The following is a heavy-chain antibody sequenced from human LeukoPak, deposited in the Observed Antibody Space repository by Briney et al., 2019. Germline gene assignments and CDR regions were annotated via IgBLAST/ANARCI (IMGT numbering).Heavy chain of an antibody. CDR2: ISYDGSEK. J-gene: IGHJ4*02. Sequence: PGTSLRLSCAASGFTFSSCGMHWVRQAPGKGLEWVAVISYDGSEKYYADSVKGRFTISRDNSKNTLYLQMNSLRPEDTAVYYCARWVITAADIDYWGQGTLVTVS. CDR3: ARWVITAADIDY. D-gene: IGHD2-15*01. CDR1: GFTFSSCG. V-gene: IGHV3-30*03.